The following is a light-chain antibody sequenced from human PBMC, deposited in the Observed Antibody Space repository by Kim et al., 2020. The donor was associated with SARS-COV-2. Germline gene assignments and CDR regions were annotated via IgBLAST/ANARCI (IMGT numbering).Light chain of an antibody. V-gene: IGLV2-23*02. CDR1: SSDVGSYNL. CDR3: CSYAGSSTLV. CDR2: GVS. Sequence: GQSITISCTGTSSDVGSYNLVSWYQQHPGKAPKLMIYGVSKRPSGVSNRFSGSKSGNTASLTISGLQAEDEADYYCCSYAGSSTLVFGGGTQLTVL. J-gene: IGLJ2*01.